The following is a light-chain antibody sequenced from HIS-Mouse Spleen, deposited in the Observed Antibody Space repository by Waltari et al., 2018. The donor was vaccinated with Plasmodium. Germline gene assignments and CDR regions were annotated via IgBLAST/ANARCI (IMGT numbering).Light chain of an antibody. CDR1: QLGDKY. V-gene: IGLV3-1*01. CDR3: QAWDSSTAYVV. J-gene: IGLJ2*01. CDR2: QDS. Sequence: SYELTQPPSVSVSPGQTASITCPGDQLGDKYACWYQQKPGQSPVLVIYQDSKRPSGIPERFSGSNSGNTATLTISGTQAMDEADYYCQAWDSSTAYVVFGGGTKLTVL.